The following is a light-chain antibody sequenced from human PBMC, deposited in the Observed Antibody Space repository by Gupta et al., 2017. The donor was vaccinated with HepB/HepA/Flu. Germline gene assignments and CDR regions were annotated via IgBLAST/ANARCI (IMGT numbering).Light chain of an antibody. CDR1: QTINSY. CDR2: AAF. V-gene: IGKV1-39*01. J-gene: IGKJ1*01. CDR3: QESYRTPRT. Sequence: DIQMTQSPSSLSASVGDRVTITCRASQTINSYLNWYQQKPGKAPKLLIYAAFSLQSGVPSRFSGSGSGTDFTRTISSLQTEDFATDYCQESYRTPRTCGQGTKVEIE.